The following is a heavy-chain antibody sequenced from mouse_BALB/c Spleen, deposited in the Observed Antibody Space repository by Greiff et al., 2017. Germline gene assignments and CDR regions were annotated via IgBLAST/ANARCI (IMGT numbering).Heavy chain of an antibody. Sequence: QVQLQQSGAELAKPGASVKMSCKASGYTFTSYWMHWVKQRPGQGLEWIGYINPSTGYTEYNQKFKDKATLTADKSSSTAYMQLSSLTSEDSPVYYCARQHYGSSYWFAYWGQGTLVTVSA. D-gene: IGHD1-1*01. V-gene: IGHV1-7*01. J-gene: IGHJ3*01. CDR3: ARQHYGSSYWFAY. CDR2: INPSTGYT. CDR1: GYTFTSYW.